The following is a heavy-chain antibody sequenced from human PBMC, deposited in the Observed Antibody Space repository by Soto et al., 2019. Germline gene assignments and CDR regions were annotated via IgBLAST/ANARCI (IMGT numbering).Heavy chain of an antibody. CDR1: GFTVSSKY. CDR2: IQSGGTT. V-gene: IGHV3-66*01. Sequence: EVQLVESGGGLVQPGGSLRLSCAASGFTVSSKYMTWVRQAPGKGLEWVSLIQSGGTTYYADSVKGRFTISRDTSENTLPLQMDSLRVEDTAVYYCARDDVLCDGGRCYGIPLDVWGIGTTVTVSS. D-gene: IGHD2-15*01. J-gene: IGHJ6*04. CDR3: ARDDVLCDGGRCYGIPLDV.